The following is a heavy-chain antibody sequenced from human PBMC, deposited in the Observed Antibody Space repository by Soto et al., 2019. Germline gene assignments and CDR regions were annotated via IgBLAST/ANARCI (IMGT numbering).Heavy chain of an antibody. J-gene: IGHJ3*02. CDR2: ISSSGSTI. D-gene: IGHD3-9*01. CDR1: GFTFSDYY. CDR3: ARGAVLRYFDWLLQNPPPLFDI. V-gene: IGHV3-11*01. Sequence: GGSLRLSCAASGFTFSDYYMSWIRQAPGKGLEWVSYISSSGSTIYYADSVKGRFTISRDNAKNSLYLQMNSLRAEDTAVYYCARGAVLRYFDWLLQNPPPLFDIWGQGTMVTVSS.